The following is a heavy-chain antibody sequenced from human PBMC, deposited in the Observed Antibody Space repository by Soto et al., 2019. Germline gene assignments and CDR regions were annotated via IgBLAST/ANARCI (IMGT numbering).Heavy chain of an antibody. CDR3: AGRFTNAASLDY. V-gene: IGHV3-53*01. CDR1: GFTVSNNH. J-gene: IGHJ4*02. CDR2: VHGGGST. D-gene: IGHD3-16*01. Sequence: VQLVESGGGLIQPGGSLRLSCATSGFTVSNNHMTWVRQAAGKGLELVSFVHGGGSTSYADSVNGRFTISRDNSTKTLDLQIDSLRDEDTAIYYCAGRFTNAASLDYWGRGTLVTASS.